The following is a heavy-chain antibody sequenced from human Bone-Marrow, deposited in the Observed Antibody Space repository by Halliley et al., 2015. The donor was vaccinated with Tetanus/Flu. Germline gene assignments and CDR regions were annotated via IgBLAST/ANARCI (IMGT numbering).Heavy chain of an antibody. CDR3: ASPNRITGTDN. V-gene: IGHV3-53*05. CDR2: IYSGGST. Sequence: GREGVSVIYSGGSTASADPVKGRFPIPRDSSKNTVYLQMNSLRTEDTAVYYCASPNRITGTDNWGQGTLVTVSS. D-gene: IGHD1-20*01. J-gene: IGHJ4*02.